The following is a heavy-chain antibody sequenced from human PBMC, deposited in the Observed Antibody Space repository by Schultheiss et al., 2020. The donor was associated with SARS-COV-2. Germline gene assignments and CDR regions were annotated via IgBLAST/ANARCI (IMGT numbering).Heavy chain of an antibody. CDR3: ARDGGSLYSYGSGLIDY. CDR2: IIPSGGTT. J-gene: IGHJ4*02. D-gene: IGHD5-18*01. Sequence: ASVKVSCRASGYTFTSYYLHWVRQAPGQGLEWMGIIIPSGGTTTYAQKFQGRVTMTRDTSTSTVYMEMSSLRSEDTAVYYCARDGGSLYSYGSGLIDYWGQGTLVTVSS. CDR1: GYTFTSYY. V-gene: IGHV1-46*01.